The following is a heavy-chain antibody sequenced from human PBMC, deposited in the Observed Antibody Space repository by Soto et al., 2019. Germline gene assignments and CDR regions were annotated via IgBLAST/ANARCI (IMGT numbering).Heavy chain of an antibody. D-gene: IGHD5-18*01. V-gene: IGHV4-59*01. J-gene: IGHJ5*02. Sequence: SESLSLTCSVAGAPITSNYWTWIRQPPGKGREWIGYLDHQGYSNYSPSLRSRVSMSIDTSKNQLSRKVHSVTAADTAVYYCARVRLTRYFHWLDPWGQGTLVTVSS. CDR2: LDHQGYS. CDR1: GAPITSNY. CDR3: ARVRLTRYFHWLDP.